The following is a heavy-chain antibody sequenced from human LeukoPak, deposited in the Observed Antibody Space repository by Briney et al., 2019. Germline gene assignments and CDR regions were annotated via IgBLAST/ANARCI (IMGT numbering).Heavy chain of an antibody. Sequence: SQTLSLNCAVSGGSISSGGYSWSWIRQPPGTGLEWIGYIYHSGSTYYNPSLKSRVTISVDRSKDQFSLKLSSVTAADTAVYYCAGGGGGSKNFDYWGQGTLVTVSS. CDR3: AGGGGGSKNFDY. CDR1: GGSISSGGYS. J-gene: IGHJ4*02. D-gene: IGHD3-16*01. V-gene: IGHV4-30-2*01. CDR2: IYHSGST.